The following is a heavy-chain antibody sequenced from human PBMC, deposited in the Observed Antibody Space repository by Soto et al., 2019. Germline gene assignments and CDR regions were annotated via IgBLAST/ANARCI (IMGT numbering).Heavy chain of an antibody. J-gene: IGHJ6*02. CDR1: GYTFTSYY. V-gene: IGHV1-46*01. CDR2: INPSGGST. Sequence: ASVKVSCKASGYTFTSYYMHWVRQAPGQGLEWMGIINPSGGSTSYAQKFQGRVTMTRDTSTSTVYMELSSLRSEDTAVYYCARERSDATHEYSRSGGNNYYYYGMDVWGQGTTVTVSS. D-gene: IGHD6-6*01. CDR3: ARERSDATHEYSRSGGNNYYYYGMDV.